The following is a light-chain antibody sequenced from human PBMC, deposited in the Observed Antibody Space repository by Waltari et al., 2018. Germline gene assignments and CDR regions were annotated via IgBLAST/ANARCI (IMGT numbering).Light chain of an antibody. CDR1: SGHSSNV. CDR3: QTGGHGTWV. CDR2: VNSDGSH. Sequence: QLVLTQSPSASASLGASVKLTCTLSSGHSSNVIAWLQQQPEKGPRYLMKVNSDGSHNKGDEFPDRFSGSSSGAERYLTVSSLQSEDEADYYCQTGGHGTWVFGGGTKLTVL. J-gene: IGLJ3*02. V-gene: IGLV4-69*01.